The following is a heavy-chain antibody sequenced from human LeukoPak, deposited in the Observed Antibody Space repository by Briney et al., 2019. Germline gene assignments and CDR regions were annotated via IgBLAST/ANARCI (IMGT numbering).Heavy chain of an antibody. D-gene: IGHD2-2*01. V-gene: IGHV3-23*01. CDR3: AKDGVVPRYYYYYYYMDV. J-gene: IGHJ6*03. CDR2: ISGSDDST. CDR1: GFTFSSYA. Sequence: GGSLRLSCVASGFTFSSYAMSWVRQAPGKGLEWVSAISGSDDSTYYTDSLKGRFTISRDNSKNTLYLQMNSLRAEDTAVYYCAKDGVVPRYYYYYYYMDVWGKGTTVTVSS.